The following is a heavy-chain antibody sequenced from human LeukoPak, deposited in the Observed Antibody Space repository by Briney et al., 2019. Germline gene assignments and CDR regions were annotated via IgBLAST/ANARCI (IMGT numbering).Heavy chain of an antibody. V-gene: IGHV4-34*01. CDR1: GGSFSGYY. Sequence: TSETLSLTCAVYGGSFSGYYWSWIRQPPGKGLEWIGEINHSGSTNYNPSLKSRVTISVDTSKNQFSLKLSSVTAADTAVYYCARRYGGNSLYWYFDLWGRGTLVTVSS. CDR2: INHSGST. D-gene: IGHD4-23*01. CDR3: ARRYGGNSLYWYFDL. J-gene: IGHJ2*01.